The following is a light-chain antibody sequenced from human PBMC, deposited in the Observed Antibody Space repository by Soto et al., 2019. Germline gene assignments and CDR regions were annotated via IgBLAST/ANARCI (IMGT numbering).Light chain of an antibody. CDR3: GTWDIRLNINWV. CDR1: SSNIGNNY. J-gene: IGLJ3*02. V-gene: IGLV1-51*02. Sequence: QSVLTQPPSVSAAPGQKVTISCSGSSSNIGNNYVSWYQHLPGTAPRLLIFENNKRPSGIPDRFSGSKSGTSATLAITGPQTGDEADYYCGTWDIRLNINWVFGGGTKVTVL. CDR2: ENN.